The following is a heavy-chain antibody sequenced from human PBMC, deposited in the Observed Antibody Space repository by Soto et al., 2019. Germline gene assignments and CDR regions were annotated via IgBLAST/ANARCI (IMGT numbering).Heavy chain of an antibody. J-gene: IGHJ4*02. Sequence: VSVKVYGKASGFTFTNYGITWVRQAPGQGLEWMGWISAYKGNTNYAQKFQGRVTMTTDTSTSTAYMELNSLSADDTAVYYCARDQGGQSGNFIFGHWGQGAMVTVSS. CDR3: ARDQGGQSGNFIFGH. D-gene: IGHD3-16*01. CDR2: ISAYKGNT. CDR1: GFTFTNYG. V-gene: IGHV1-18*01.